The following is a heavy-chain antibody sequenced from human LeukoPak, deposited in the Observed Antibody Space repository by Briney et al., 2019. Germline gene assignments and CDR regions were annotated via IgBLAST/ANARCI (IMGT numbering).Heavy chain of an antibody. CDR3: AEGEGIQLISKYIDY. J-gene: IGHJ4*02. CDR1: GFTFSSYA. V-gene: IGHV3-30*18. D-gene: IGHD2-8*01. Sequence: PGGSLRLSCAASGFTFSSYAMHWVRQAPGKGLEWVAVISYDGSEVYYRDSVKGRFTISRDNSKNTLYLQMNSLRPEDTAVYYCAEGEGIQLISKYIDYWGQGTLVTVSS. CDR2: ISYDGSEV.